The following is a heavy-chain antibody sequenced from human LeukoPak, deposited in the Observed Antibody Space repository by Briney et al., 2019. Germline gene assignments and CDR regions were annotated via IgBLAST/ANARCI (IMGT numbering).Heavy chain of an antibody. CDR2: IRTDGSST. D-gene: IGHD3-22*01. V-gene: IGHV3-74*01. J-gene: IGHJ5*02. Sequence: GGSLRLSCAATGFTFSNYWMHWVRQAPGKGLLWVSRIRTDGSSTSYADSVKGRFTISRDNAKNTLYLQMNSLRAEDTAVYYCARGVYYDSSGLNWFDPWCQGTLVTVSS. CDR1: GFTFSNYW. CDR3: ARGVYYDSSGLNWFDP.